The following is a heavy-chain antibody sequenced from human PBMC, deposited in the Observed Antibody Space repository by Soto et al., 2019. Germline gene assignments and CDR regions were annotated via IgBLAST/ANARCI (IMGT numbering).Heavy chain of an antibody. J-gene: IGHJ5*02. CDR1: GGSISSGDYY. Sequence: PSETLSLTCTVSGGSISSGDYYWSWIRQPPGKGLEWIAYIYYSGSTYYNPSLKSRVTISVDTSKNQFSLKLSSVTAADTAVYYCARADYGDSEKENWFDPWGQGTLVTVSS. CDR3: ARADYGDSEKENWFDP. D-gene: IGHD4-17*01. CDR2: IYYSGST. V-gene: IGHV4-30-4*01.